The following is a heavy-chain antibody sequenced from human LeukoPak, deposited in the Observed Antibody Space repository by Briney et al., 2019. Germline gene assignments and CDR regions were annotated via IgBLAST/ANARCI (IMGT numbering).Heavy chain of an antibody. CDR2: ISGSGGSI. Sequence: QPGGSLRLSCAASGFTFSSHAMNWVRQAPGKGLEWVSAISGSGGSIYYADYGKGRFTISRDKSQDTLYLQMNSLRGEDTAVYYCAKSRQLGIAVAGNYFDYWGQGTLVTVSS. D-gene: IGHD6-19*01. J-gene: IGHJ4*02. CDR3: AKSRQLGIAVAGNYFDY. CDR1: GFTFSSHA. V-gene: IGHV3-23*01.